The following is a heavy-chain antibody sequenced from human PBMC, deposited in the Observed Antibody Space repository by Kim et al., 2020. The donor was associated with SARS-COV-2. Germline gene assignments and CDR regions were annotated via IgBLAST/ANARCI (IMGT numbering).Heavy chain of an antibody. J-gene: IGHJ4*02. CDR3: ARASSYYVIDY. D-gene: IGHD1-26*01. CDR2: IFNSGRT. V-gene: IGHV4-59*13. CDR1: GGSISSYY. Sequence: SETLSLTCTVSGGSISSYYWSWVRQPPGKGLEWLAYIFNSGRTNYNPSLKSRVTISVKTSKNQFSLKLSSVTAADTAMYYCARASSYYVIDYWGQGTLVTVSS.